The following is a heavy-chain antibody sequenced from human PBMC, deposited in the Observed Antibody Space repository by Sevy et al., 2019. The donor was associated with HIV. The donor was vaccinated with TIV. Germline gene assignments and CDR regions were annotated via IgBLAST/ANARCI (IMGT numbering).Heavy chain of an antibody. Sequence: GGSLRLSCTASGFTFGDYAMSWFRQAPGRGLEWVGFMRSETHGETTEYAASVKGRFTVSRDDSKSIVYLQMNSLKTEDTAVYYCTRRASRVYGDHLNLYWGQGTLVTVSS. CDR1: GFTFGDYA. V-gene: IGHV3-49*03. D-gene: IGHD2-21*02. CDR2: MRSETHGETT. CDR3: TRRASRVYGDHLNLY. J-gene: IGHJ4*02.